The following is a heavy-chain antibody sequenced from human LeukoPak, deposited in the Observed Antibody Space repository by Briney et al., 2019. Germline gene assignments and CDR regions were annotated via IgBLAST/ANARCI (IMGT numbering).Heavy chain of an antibody. Sequence: GGSLRLSCAASGFSLSSYWMHWVRQAPGKRLVWVSRINSDGSTTNYADSVKGRFTISRDNAKNTLYLQMNSLRAEDTAVYYCARRQYRSSWYYFDYWGQGTLVTVSS. J-gene: IGHJ4*02. CDR3: ARRQYRSSWYYFDY. V-gene: IGHV3-74*01. CDR1: GFSLSSYW. CDR2: INSDGSTT. D-gene: IGHD6-13*01.